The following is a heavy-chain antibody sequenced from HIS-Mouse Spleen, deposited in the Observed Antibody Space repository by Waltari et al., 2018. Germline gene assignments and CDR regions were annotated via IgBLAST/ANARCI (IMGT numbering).Heavy chain of an antibody. D-gene: IGHD1-1*01. CDR2: INPNLGAK. CDR1: GYTFTGYY. CDR3: AREITTGTTEYYYYGMDV. J-gene: IGHJ6*02. Sequence: QVQLVQSGAEVKKPGASVKVSCKASGYTFTGYYMHGVRQATGQGLEWMGWINPNLGAKHYDQQFQGRVTMHRDPSISTAYLVLSRLRSDDTAVYYCAREITTGTTEYYYYGMDVWGQGTTVTVSS. V-gene: IGHV1-2*02.